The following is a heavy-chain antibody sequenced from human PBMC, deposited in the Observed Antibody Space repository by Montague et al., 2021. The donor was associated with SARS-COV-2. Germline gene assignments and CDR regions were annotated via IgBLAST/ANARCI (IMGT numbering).Heavy chain of an antibody. CDR2: IYTSGST. CDR1: GGSISSDSYY. V-gene: IGHV4-61*02. CDR3: ASGIAATYYYYMDV. D-gene: IGHD6-13*01. J-gene: IGHJ6*03. Sequence: TLSLTCTVSGGSISSDSYYWSWIRRPAGKGLEWIGRIYTSGSTNYNPSLKSRVTISVDTSKNQFSLKLSSVTAADTAVYYCASGIAATYYYYMDVWGKGTTVTVSS.